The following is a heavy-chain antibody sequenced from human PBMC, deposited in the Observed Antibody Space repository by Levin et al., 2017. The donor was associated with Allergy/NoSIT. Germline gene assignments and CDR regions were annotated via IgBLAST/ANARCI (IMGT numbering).Heavy chain of an antibody. CDR1: GGSISSYY. CDR2: IYYSGST. V-gene: IGHV4-59*01. J-gene: IGHJ5*02. CDR3: ARDGGSGWYGWFDP. D-gene: IGHD6-19*01. Sequence: SETLSLTCTVSGGSISSYYWSWIRQPPGKGLEWIGYIYYSGSTNYNPSLKSRVTISVDTSKNQFSLKLSPVTAADTAVYYCARDGGSGWYGWFDPWGQGTLVTVSS.